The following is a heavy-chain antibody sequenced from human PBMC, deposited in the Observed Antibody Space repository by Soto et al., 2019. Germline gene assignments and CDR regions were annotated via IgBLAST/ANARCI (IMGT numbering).Heavy chain of an antibody. CDR3: ARDRTYYDSSAH. V-gene: IGHV3-48*02. CDR2: ISSSSSTI. D-gene: IGHD3-22*01. J-gene: IGHJ4*02. Sequence: PGGSLRLSCAASGFTFSSYSMNWVRQAPGKGLEWVSYISSSSSTIYYADSVKGRFTISRDNAKNSLYLQMNSLRDDDTAVYYCARDRTYYDSSAHWGQGTLVTVSS. CDR1: GFTFSSYS.